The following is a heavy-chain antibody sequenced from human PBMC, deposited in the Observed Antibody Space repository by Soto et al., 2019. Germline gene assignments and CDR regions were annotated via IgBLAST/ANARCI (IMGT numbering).Heavy chain of an antibody. CDR1: GFTFSSYG. CDR3: ARDEVDVYYYYGMDV. V-gene: IGHV3-33*01. J-gene: IGHJ6*02. CDR2: IWYDGSNK. Sequence: QVQLVESGGGVVQPGRSLRLSCAASGFTFSSYGMHWVRQAPGKGLEWVAVIWYDGSNKYYADSVKGRFTISRDNSKNTLYLQMNSLRAEDTAVYYCARDEVDVYYYYGMDVWGQGTTVTVSS. D-gene: IGHD2-2*01.